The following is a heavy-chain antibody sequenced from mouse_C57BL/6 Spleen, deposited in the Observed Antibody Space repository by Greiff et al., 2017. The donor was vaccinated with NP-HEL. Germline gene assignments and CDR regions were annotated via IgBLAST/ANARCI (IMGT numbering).Heavy chain of an antibody. CDR1: GYAFSSSW. V-gene: IGHV1-82*01. CDR3: ARWYYGSTAD. D-gene: IGHD1-1*01. Sequence: VQLQQSGPELVKPGASVKISCKASGYAFSSSWMNWVKQRPGKGLEWIGRIYPGDGDTNYNGKFKGKATLTADKSSSTAYMQLSSLTSEDSAVYFCARWYYGSTADGGQGTLVTVSA. J-gene: IGHJ3*01. CDR2: IYPGDGDT.